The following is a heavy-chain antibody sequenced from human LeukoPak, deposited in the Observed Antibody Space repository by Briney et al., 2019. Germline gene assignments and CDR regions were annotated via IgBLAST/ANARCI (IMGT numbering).Heavy chain of an antibody. CDR1: GFTFSNFW. CDR2: IKGDGSVT. V-gene: IGHV3-74*01. J-gene: IGHJ3*02. CDR3: VRDYYYGSGQLWNGAFDI. Sequence: GGSLRLSCAASGFTFSNFWMHWVRQAPGKGLVWVSRIKGDGSVTTYADSVKGRFTISRDNAKNTLYLQMNSLRAEDTAVYYCVRDYYYGSGQLWNGAFDIWGQGTMVTVSS. D-gene: IGHD3-10*01.